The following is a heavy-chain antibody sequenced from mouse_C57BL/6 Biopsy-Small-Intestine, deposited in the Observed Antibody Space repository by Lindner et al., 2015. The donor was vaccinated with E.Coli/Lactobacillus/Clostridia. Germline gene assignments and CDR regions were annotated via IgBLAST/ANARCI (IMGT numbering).Heavy chain of an antibody. CDR3: ARGYDGGDYYAMDY. V-gene: IGHV1-54*01. CDR1: GYAFTNYF. CDR2: INPGDGGI. Sequence: VQLQESGAELVKPGTSVKVSCKASGYAFTNYFIEWIKQRPGQGLGWIGVINPGDGGIIYNEKFRVKATLTEDKSSSTAYLQLSSLTSEESAVYFCARGYDGGDYYAMDYWGQGTSVIVSS. D-gene: IGHD2-2*01. J-gene: IGHJ4*01.